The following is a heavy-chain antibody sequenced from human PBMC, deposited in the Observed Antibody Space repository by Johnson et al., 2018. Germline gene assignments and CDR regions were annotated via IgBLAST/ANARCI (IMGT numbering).Heavy chain of an antibody. CDR2: IFYSGST. Sequence: QVQLQESGPGLVKPSDTLSLTCTVSGGSLNNHYWSWIRQPPGKGPEWIGYIFYSGSTTYNPSLKSRVTISVDTSKKQLSLKLTSVTAADTAVYYCAREATSASWYGDVWTHYYYHYMDGWGKGTTVTVSS. CDR3: AREATSASWYGDVWTHYYYHYMDG. D-gene: IGHD3-10*01. J-gene: IGHJ6*03. CDR1: GGSLNNHY. V-gene: IGHV4-59*11.